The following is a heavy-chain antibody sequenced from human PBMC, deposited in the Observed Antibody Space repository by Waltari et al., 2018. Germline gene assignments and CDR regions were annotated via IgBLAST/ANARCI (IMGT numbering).Heavy chain of an antibody. CDR1: GFPFSSYS. D-gene: IGHD3-16*01. V-gene: IGHV3-48*04. CDR3: ARDRPTLGY. J-gene: IGHJ4*02. Sequence: EVQLVESGGGLVQPGGSLRLSCAASGFPFSSYSMNWVRQAPGKGLEWVSYISSSSSTIYYADSVKGRFTISRDNAKNSLYLQMNSLRAEDTAVYYCARDRPTLGYWGQGTLVTVSS. CDR2: ISSSSSTI.